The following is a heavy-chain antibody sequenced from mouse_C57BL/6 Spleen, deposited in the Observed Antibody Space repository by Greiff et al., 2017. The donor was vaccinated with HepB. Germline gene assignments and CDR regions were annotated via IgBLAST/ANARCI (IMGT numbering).Heavy chain of an antibody. Sequence: QVQLQQPGAELVRPGSSVKLSCKASGYTFTSYWMHWVKQRPIQGLEWIGNIDPSDSETHYNQKFKDKATLTVDKSSSTAYMQLSSLTSEDSAVYYCARFGNYLDWFAYWGQGTLVTVSA. CDR3: ARFGNYLDWFAY. J-gene: IGHJ3*01. CDR2: IDPSDSET. V-gene: IGHV1-52*01. D-gene: IGHD2-1*01. CDR1: GYTFTSYW.